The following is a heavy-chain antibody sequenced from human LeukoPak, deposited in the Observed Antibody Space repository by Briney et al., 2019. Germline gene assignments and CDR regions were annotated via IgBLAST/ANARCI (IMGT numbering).Heavy chain of an antibody. CDR3: ARGYCSGGSCYFNYFDY. V-gene: IGHV3-21*01. D-gene: IGHD2-15*01. CDR1: GFTFSSYS. CDR2: ISSSSSYI. Sequence: GGSLRLSCAASGFTFSSYSMNWVRQAPGKGLEWVSSISSSSSYIYYAVSVKGRFTISRDNAKNSLYLQMNSLRAEDTAVYYCARGYCSGGSCYFNYFDYWGQGTLVTVSS. J-gene: IGHJ4*02.